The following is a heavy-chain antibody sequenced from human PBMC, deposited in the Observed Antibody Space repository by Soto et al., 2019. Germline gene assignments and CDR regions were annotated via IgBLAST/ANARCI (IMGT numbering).Heavy chain of an antibody. CDR1: GLTVYSYG. D-gene: IGHD3-22*01. V-gene: IGHV3-30*03. CDR2: ISYDGSNK. CDR3: ARVESYYYDSSAKYYFDY. Sequence: PGGSTRLSCAASGLTVYSYGMHWVRQEPGKGLEWVAVISYDGSNKYYADSVKGRFTISRGNAKNTLYLQMNSLRAEDTAVYYCARVESYYYDSSAKYYFDYWGQGTLVTVSS. J-gene: IGHJ4*02.